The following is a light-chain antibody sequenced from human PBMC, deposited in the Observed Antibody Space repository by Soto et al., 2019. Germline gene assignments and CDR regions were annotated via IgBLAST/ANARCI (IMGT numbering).Light chain of an antibody. CDR2: LGS. Sequence: DIVLTQSPLSLPVTPGESASISCKASQSLLLSSGNNYLDWYLQKPGQSPQLMFDLGSTRASGVTDRCSGSGSGTDFTLKISTVEAEDVGVYYCAQARQTVTFGGGTKVEIK. V-gene: IGKV2-28*01. J-gene: IGKJ4*01. CDR1: QSLLLSSGNNY. CDR3: AQARQTVT.